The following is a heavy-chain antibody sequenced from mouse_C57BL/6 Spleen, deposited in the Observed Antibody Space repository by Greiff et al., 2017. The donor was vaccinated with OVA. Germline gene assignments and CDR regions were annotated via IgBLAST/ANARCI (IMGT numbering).Heavy chain of an antibody. CDR1: GYTFTSYG. CDR3: ARSYHYDEDYFDD. CDR2: IYPRSGNT. Sequence: QVQLKESGAELARPGASVKLSCKASGYTFTSYGISWVKQRTGQGLEWIGEIYPRSGNTYYNEKFKGKATLTADKSSSTAYMELRSLTSEDSAVYFSARSYHYDEDYFDDWGQGTTLTVSS. J-gene: IGHJ2*01. D-gene: IGHD2-4*01. V-gene: IGHV1-81*01.